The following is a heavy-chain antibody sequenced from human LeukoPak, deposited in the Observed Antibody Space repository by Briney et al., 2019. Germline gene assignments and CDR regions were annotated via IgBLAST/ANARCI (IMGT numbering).Heavy chain of an antibody. Sequence: GGSLRLSCAASGFTLSSYGMHWVRQAPGKGLEWVSAISGSGGSTYYADSVKGRFTISRDNSKNTLYLQMNSLRAEDTAVYYCAKDHYYDSSGYYYEDGYFDYWGQGTLVTVSS. D-gene: IGHD3-22*01. CDR2: ISGSGGST. J-gene: IGHJ4*02. CDR1: GFTLSSYG. V-gene: IGHV3-23*01. CDR3: AKDHYYDSSGYYYEDGYFDY.